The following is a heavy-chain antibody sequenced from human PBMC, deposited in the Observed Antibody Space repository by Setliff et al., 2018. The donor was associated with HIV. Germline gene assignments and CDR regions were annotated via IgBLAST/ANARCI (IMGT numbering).Heavy chain of an antibody. CDR1: GFTFSDYY. CDR3: TRDRPYSSGWYRLDY. J-gene: IGHJ4*02. CDR2: ISDSGSTI. D-gene: IGHD6-19*01. V-gene: IGHV3-11*04. Sequence: PGGSLRLSCAASGFTFSDYYMSWVRQPPGKGLEWVSYISDSGSTIYYADSVKGRFTISRDNAKDSLYLQMNSLRADDTAVYYCTRDRPYSSGWYRLDYWGQGTLVTVSS.